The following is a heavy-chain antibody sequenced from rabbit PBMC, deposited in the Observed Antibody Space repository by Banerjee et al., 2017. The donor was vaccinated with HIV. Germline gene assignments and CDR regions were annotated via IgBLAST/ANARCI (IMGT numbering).Heavy chain of an antibody. CDR1: AFDLSTYG. CDR3: VREPTSSSGYYAGDGYAM. Sequence: QTQLVESGGGLVQPGGSLKLSCKASAFDLSTYGMSWVRQAPGKGLEWIGYIDPVFGSTYFASWVNGRFTISSHNAQNTLYLQLNSLTAADTATYFCVREPTSSSGYYAGDGYAMWGQGTL. D-gene: IGHD1-1*01. J-gene: IGHJ3*01. CDR2: IDPVFGST. V-gene: IGHV1S47*01.